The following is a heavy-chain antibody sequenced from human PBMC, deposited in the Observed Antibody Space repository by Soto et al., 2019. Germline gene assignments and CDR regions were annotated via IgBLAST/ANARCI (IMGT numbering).Heavy chain of an antibody. CDR2: ISVFKGTT. Sequence: ASVKVSCKASGYTFTSYGVSWVRQAPGQGLEWMGWISVFKGTTNYAQKFQGRVTMTTDTSTSTAYMELRSLRSDDTAVYYCARGLISYYDFWSGFDYWGQGTLVTVSS. V-gene: IGHV1-18*01. D-gene: IGHD3-3*01. CDR3: ARGLISYYDFWSGFDY. CDR1: GYTFTSYG. J-gene: IGHJ4*02.